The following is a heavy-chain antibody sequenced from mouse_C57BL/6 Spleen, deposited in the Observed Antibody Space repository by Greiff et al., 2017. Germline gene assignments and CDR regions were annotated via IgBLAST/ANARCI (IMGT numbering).Heavy chain of an antibody. J-gene: IGHJ4*01. D-gene: IGHD1-1*01. CDR2: VIPSNGGT. CDR3: ARWDYYGRAMDY. CDR1: GYTFTSYW. Sequence: VQLQQPGTELVKPGASVKLSCKASGYTFTSYWMHWVKQRPGQGLEWIGNVIPSNGGTNYNEKFKTKATLTVDKSSSTAYMQLSSLTSEDSAVYYCARWDYYGRAMDYWGQGTSVTVSS. V-gene: IGHV1-53*01.